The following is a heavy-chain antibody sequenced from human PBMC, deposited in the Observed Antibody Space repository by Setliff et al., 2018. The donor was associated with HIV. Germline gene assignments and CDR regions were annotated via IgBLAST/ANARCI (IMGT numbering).Heavy chain of an antibody. Sequence: SETLSLTCTVSGASISSGGYYWSWIRQHPGKGLEWIGHIYYSGSTNYNPSLKSRVTISVDTSRNQFSLNLSSVTAADTAVYYCARDFKSGYVDYLGQGIPVTVSS. CDR3: ARDFKSGYVDY. J-gene: IGHJ4*02. D-gene: IGHD2-15*01. CDR1: GASISSGGYY. V-gene: IGHV4-61*08. CDR2: IYYSGST.